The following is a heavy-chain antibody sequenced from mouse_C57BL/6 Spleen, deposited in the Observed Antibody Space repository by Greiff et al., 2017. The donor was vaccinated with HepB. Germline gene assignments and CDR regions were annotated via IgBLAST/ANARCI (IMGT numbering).Heavy chain of an antibody. CDR3: ARGRYYYGSSYWYFDV. V-gene: IGHV5-16*01. CDR1: GFTFSDYY. D-gene: IGHD1-1*01. J-gene: IGHJ1*03. Sequence: EVKLMESEGGLVQPGSSMKLSCTASGFTFSDYYMAWVRQVPEKGLEWVANINYDGSSPYYLDSLKSRFIISRDNAKNILYLQMSSLKSEDTATYYCARGRYYYGSSYWYFDVWGTGTTVTVSS. CDR2: INYDGSSP.